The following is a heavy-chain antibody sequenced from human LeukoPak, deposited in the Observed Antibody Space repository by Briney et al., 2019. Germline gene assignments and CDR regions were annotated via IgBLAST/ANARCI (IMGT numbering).Heavy chain of an antibody. J-gene: IGHJ4*02. CDR3: ARQYCSGGSCYEYYFDY. CDR2: IYYSGST. D-gene: IGHD2-15*01. Sequence: SETLSLTCTVSGGSISSYYWSWIRQPPGKGLEWLGYIYYSGSTNYNHSLKSRVTISVDTSKYQFSLKLSSVTAADTAVYYCARQYCSGGSCYEYYFDYWGQGTLVTVSS. V-gene: IGHV4-59*08. CDR1: GGSISSYY.